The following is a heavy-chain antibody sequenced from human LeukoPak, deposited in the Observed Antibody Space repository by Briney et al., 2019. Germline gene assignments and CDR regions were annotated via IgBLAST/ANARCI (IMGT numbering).Heavy chain of an antibody. D-gene: IGHD3-10*02. Sequence: AGGSLRLSCAASGFTFSSYSMNWVRQAPGKGLEWVSYISSSSSTIYYADSVKGRFTISRDNAKNSLYLQMNSLRAEDTAVYYCAELGITMIGGVWGKGPTVTMSS. J-gene: IGHJ6*04. CDR2: ISSSSSTI. CDR3: AELGITMIGGV. CDR1: GFTFSSYS. V-gene: IGHV3-48*04.